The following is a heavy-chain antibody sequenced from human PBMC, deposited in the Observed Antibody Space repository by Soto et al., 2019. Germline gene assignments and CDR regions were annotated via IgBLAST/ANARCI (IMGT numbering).Heavy chain of an antibody. V-gene: IGHV3-15*01. CDR3: TTSTRIVPLWSPDEYFQH. Sequence: PGGSLRLSCAASGFTFSNAWMSWVRQAPGKGLEWVGRIKSKTDGGTTDYAAPVKGRFTISRDDSKNTLYLQMNSLKTEDTAVYYCTTSTRIVPLWSPDEYFQHWGQGTLVTVSS. CDR1: GFTFSNAW. CDR2: IKSKTDGGTT. D-gene: IGHD2-15*01. J-gene: IGHJ1*01.